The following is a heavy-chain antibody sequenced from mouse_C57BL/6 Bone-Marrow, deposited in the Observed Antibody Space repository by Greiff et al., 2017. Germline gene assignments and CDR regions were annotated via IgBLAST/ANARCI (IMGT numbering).Heavy chain of an antibody. CDR3: TKLPSVERYFDY. V-gene: IGHV1-5*01. CDR2: IYPGNSDT. D-gene: IGHD1-1*01. CDR1: GYTFTSYW. J-gene: IGHJ2*01. Sequence: VQLQQSGTVLARPGASVTMSCKTSGYTFTSYWMHWVKQRPGQGLEWIGAIYPGNSDTSYNQKFKGKAKLTAVTSASTAYMELSNLTNEDSAVYYCTKLPSVERYFDYWGQGTTLTVSS.